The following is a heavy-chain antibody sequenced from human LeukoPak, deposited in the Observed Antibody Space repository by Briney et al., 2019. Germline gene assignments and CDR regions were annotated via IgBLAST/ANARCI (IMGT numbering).Heavy chain of an antibody. CDR3: ARAPPLIAAAAPFDY. CDR2: INWNGGST. J-gene: IGHJ4*02. D-gene: IGHD6-13*01. CDR1: GFTFDDYG. V-gene: IGHV3-20*04. Sequence: GGSLRLSCAASGFTFDDYGMSWVRQAPGKGLELVSGINWNGGSTGYADSVKGRFTISRDNAKNSPYLQMNSLRAEDTALYYCARAPPLIAAAAPFDYWGQGTLVTVSS.